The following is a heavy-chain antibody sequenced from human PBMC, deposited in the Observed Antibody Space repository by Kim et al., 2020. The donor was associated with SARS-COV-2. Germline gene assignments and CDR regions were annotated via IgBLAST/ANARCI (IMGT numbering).Heavy chain of an antibody. D-gene: IGHD3-22*01. CDR3: AKDQYDCRCSRYDY. V-gene: IGHV3-23*01. J-gene: IGHJ4*02. Sequence: DTGTGRFSLSRDNSKNTLYMQINSLRAEDTAVYYCAKDQYDCRCSRYDYWGQGTLVTVSS.